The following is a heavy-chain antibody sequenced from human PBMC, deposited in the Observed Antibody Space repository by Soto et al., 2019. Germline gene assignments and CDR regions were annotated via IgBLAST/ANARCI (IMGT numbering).Heavy chain of an antibody. V-gene: IGHV4-31*03. CDR1: GGSISSGGYY. Sequence: SETLSLTCTVSGGSISSGGYYWSWIRQHPGKGLEWIGYIYYSGSTYYNPSLKSRVTISVDTSKNQFSLKLSSVTAADTAVYYCARFAYYDILTGYQYFDYWGQGTLVTRLL. CDR2: IYYSGST. J-gene: IGHJ4*02. D-gene: IGHD3-9*01. CDR3: ARFAYYDILTGYQYFDY.